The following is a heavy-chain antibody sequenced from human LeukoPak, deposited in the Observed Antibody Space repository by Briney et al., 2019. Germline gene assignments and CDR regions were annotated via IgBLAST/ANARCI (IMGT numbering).Heavy chain of an antibody. CDR3: ARGFANSDYFDY. V-gene: IGHV4-34*01. CDR1: GGSFSAYF. CDR2: INHSGST. D-gene: IGHD1/OR15-1a*01. J-gene: IGHJ4*02. Sequence: SETLSLTCAVYGGSFSAYFWSWIRQPPGKGLEWIGEINHSGSTDYNPSLKSRVNISVDTSKNHFSLRLSSVTAADTAVYYCARGFANSDYFDYWGQGTLVTVSS.